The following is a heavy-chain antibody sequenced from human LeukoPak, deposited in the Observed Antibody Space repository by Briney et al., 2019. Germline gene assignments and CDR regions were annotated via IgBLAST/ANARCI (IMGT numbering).Heavy chain of an antibody. J-gene: IGHJ4*02. CDR2: IIPIFGIA. CDR1: GGTFSSYA. V-gene: IGHV1-69*04. Sequence: GASVKVSCKASGGTFSSYAISWVRQAPGQGLEWMGRIIPIFGIANYAQKFQGRVTITADKSTSTAYMELSSLRSEDTAVYYCARGGLGLSGSYHLDYWGQGTLVTVSS. CDR3: ARGGLGLSGSYHLDY. D-gene: IGHD1-26*01.